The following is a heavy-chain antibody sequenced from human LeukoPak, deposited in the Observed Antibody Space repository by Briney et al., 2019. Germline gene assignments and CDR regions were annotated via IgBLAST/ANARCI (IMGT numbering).Heavy chain of an antibody. V-gene: IGHV4-34*01. J-gene: IGHJ4*02. CDR2: INHSGST. D-gene: IGHD3-9*01. Sequence: TSETLSLTCTVYGGSFSGYYWSWIRQPPGKGLEWIGEINHSGSTNYNPSLKSRVTISVDTSKNQFSLKLSSVTAADTAVYYCARGSLPALVYDILTGYYNRGYYFDYWGQGTLVTVSS. CDR1: GGSFSGYY. CDR3: ARGSLPALVYDILTGYYNRGYYFDY.